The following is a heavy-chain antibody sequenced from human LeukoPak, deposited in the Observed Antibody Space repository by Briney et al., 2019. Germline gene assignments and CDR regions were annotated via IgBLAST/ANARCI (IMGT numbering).Heavy chain of an antibody. CDR1: GFIFSGYG. CDR3: ATDSASFDWFLDS. D-gene: IGHD3-9*01. J-gene: IGHJ4*02. CDR2: IRYEGSNK. V-gene: IGHV3-30*02. Sequence: GGSLRLSCAASGFIFSGYGMHWVRQAPGKGLQWVTFIRYEGSNKYYADSVKGRFTISRDNAKNALFLQMNSLRAEDTAVYYCATDSASFDWFLDSWGQGTLVTVSS.